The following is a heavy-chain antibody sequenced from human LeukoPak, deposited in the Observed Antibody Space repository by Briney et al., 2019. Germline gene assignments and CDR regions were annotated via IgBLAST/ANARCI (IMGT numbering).Heavy chain of an antibody. Sequence: GGSLRLSCAASGFTFRSYSMNWVRQAPGKGLEWVSYISSSSSTIYYADSVKGRFTIPRDNAKNSLYLQMNSLRAEDTAVYYCARDSTGYYGSGSYFLSGWGQGTLVTVSS. CDR2: ISSSSSTI. D-gene: IGHD3-10*01. CDR1: GFTFRSYS. CDR3: ARDSTGYYGSGSYFLSG. J-gene: IGHJ4*02. V-gene: IGHV3-48*01.